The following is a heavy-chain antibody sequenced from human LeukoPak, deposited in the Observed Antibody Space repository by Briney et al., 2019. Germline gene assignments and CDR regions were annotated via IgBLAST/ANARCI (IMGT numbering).Heavy chain of an antibody. J-gene: IGHJ4*02. CDR1: GFTSGDYA. V-gene: IGHV3-49*04. D-gene: IGHD2-2*01. Sequence: GGSLRLSCTGSGFTSGDYAMSWVRQAPGKGLEWVAFIRSKAYGGTPEYAASVKGRFTISRDDSKNIAYVQMNSLRTEDTAVYYCTRTPSAAAPFDYWGQGSLVTVSS. CDR2: IRSKAYGGTP. CDR3: TRTPSAAAPFDY.